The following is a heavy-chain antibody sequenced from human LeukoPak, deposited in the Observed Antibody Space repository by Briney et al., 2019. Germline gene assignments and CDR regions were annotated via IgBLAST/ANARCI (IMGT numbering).Heavy chain of an antibody. J-gene: IGHJ4*02. D-gene: IGHD6-6*01. CDR1: GFDFSNCA. CDR2: TTPAGAGT. Sequence: GGSLRLSCAASGFDFSNCAMSWVRQAPAMGLEWVSATTPAGAGTYYADSVKGRFTISRDNAKNTLYLHMNSLRAEDTAVYYCAKEDLSSSRYYFENWGQGALVTVSS. V-gene: IGHV3-23*01. CDR3: AKEDLSSSRYYFEN.